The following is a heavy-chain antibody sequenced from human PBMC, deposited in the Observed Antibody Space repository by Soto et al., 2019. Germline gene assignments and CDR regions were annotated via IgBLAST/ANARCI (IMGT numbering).Heavy chain of an antibody. CDR2: VYPGDSDT. CDR3: ARLLSLDYYYGMDV. J-gene: IGHJ6*02. Sequence: GESLKISCQGSGYRFTSSWIGWVRQMPGKGLEWLGNVYPGDSDTRYSPSFQGQVTISADKSISTAYLQWSSLKASDTAMYYCARLLSLDYYYGMDVWGQGTTVTVSS. D-gene: IGHD2-2*01. CDR1: GYRFTSSW. V-gene: IGHV5-51*01.